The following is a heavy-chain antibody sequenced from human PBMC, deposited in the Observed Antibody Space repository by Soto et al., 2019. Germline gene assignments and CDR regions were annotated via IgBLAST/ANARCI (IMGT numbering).Heavy chain of an antibody. CDR2: IIPILGIA. Sequence: QVQLVQSGAEVKKPWSSVKVSCKASGGTFSSYTISWVRQAPGQGLDWMGRIIPILGIANYAQKFQGRVTITADKSTSKAYMELSSLRSEDTAVYYCARASSRKKNYYYYYMAVWGKGTTVTVSS. V-gene: IGHV1-69*02. J-gene: IGHJ6*03. D-gene: IGHD6-13*01. CDR1: GGTFSSYT. CDR3: ARASSRKKNYYYYYMAV.